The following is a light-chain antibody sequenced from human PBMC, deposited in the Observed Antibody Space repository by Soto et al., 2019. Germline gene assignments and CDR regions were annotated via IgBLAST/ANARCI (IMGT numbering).Light chain of an antibody. CDR2: DVI. Sequence: QSALAQPRSVSGSPGQSVTVSCSGTSSGVGPYNSVSWYQHHAGEAPTLIISDVIERPSGVPHRFSGSKSGNTASLTISGLRAEDEADYYCCSYAGSYTWIFGTGTKLTVL. CDR3: CSYAGSYTWI. V-gene: IGLV2-11*01. CDR1: SSGVGPYNS. J-gene: IGLJ2*01.